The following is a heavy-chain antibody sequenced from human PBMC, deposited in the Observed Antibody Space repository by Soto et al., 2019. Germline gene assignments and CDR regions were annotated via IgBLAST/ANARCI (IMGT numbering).Heavy chain of an antibody. CDR2: ISYDETNK. CDR3: ARDGYNFGYVPNC. Sequence: QVQLVESGGGVVQPGRSLRLSCAASGFIFSSHAFHWVRQAPGKGLEWVAFISYDETNKYYTDSVKGRFTISRDNSKNTLYLQMNSLRAEDAAVYYCARDGYNFGYVPNCWGQGTLVTVSS. V-gene: IGHV3-30-3*01. J-gene: IGHJ4*02. D-gene: IGHD5-12*01. CDR1: GFIFSSHA.